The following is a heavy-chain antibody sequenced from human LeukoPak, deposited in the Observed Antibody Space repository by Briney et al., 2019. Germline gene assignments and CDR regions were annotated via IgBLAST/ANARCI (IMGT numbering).Heavy chain of an antibody. CDR2: IYHSGST. V-gene: IGHV4-4*02. CDR3: AGRFLEWLSHSYSHNWFDP. D-gene: IGHD3-3*01. CDR1: GFTFSSYW. J-gene: IGHJ5*02. Sequence: GSLRLSCAASGFTFSSYWMSWVRQPPGKGLEWIGEIYHSGSTNYNPSLKSRVTISVDKSKNQFSLKLSSVTAADTAVYYCAGRFLEWLSHSYSHNWFDPWGQGTLVTVSS.